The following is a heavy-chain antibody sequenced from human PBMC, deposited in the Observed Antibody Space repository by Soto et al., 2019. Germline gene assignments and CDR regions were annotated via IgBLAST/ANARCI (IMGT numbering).Heavy chain of an antibody. Sequence: PGGSLRLSCAASGFTFSSYAMHWVRQAPGKGLEWVAVISYDGSNKYYADSVKGRFTISRDNSKNTLYLQMNSLRAEDTAVYYCARDLRGSYLYWGQGTLVTVSS. CDR3: ARDLRGSYLY. CDR1: GFTFSSYA. CDR2: ISYDGSNK. J-gene: IGHJ4*02. D-gene: IGHD1-26*01. V-gene: IGHV3-30-3*01.